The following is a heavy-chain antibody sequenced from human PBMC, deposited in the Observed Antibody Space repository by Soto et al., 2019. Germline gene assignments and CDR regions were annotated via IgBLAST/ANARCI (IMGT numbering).Heavy chain of an antibody. D-gene: IGHD2-21*01. CDR3: VRGGGALDY. CDR1: GFTFSNHW. J-gene: IGHJ4*02. CDR2: IKHDGSED. Sequence: EVPLVESGGDLVQPGGSLRLSCAASGFTFSNHWMSWVRQAPGKGLEWVANIKHDGSEDYYVDSVKGRFTISRDNAKNSLYLQLNSLSVEDAAVYYCVRGGGALDYWGQGTLVTVSS. V-gene: IGHV3-7*04.